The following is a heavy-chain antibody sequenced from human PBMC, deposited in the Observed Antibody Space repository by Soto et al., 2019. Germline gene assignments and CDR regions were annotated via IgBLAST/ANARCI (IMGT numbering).Heavy chain of an antibody. V-gene: IGHV3-33*01. CDR1: VIKFSSYG. D-gene: IGHD3-10*01. CDR2: IWYDGSKK. Sequence: GRSLRLSCASSVIKFSSYGMHWVRHAPGKWLEWVAVIWYDGSKKYYVDSVKGRFTTSRDNSNNTLYLQMNSLRAEDTGVYYCARELLYGSGSRNFTYYGMEGWGQGTTDRVSS. CDR3: ARELLYGSGSRNFTYYGMEG. J-gene: IGHJ6*02.